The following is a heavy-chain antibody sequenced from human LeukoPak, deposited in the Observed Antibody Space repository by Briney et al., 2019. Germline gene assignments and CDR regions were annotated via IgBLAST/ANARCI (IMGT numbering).Heavy chain of an antibody. CDR3: ARDLASSSIGAFDI. V-gene: IGHV3-21*05. CDR2: ISSSSSYI. Sequence: GGSLRLSCAASGFTFSSYGMNWVRQVPGKGLEWVPYISSSSSYIYYADSVKGRFTISRDNAKNSLYLQMNSLRAEDTAVYYCARDLASSSIGAFDIWGQGTMVTVSS. D-gene: IGHD3-22*01. J-gene: IGHJ3*02. CDR1: GFTFSSYG.